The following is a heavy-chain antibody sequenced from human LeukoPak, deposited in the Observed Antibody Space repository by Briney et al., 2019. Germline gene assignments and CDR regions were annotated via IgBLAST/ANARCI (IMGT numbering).Heavy chain of an antibody. CDR3: AASSSWLNWYYFDY. J-gene: IGHJ4*02. V-gene: IGHV1-58*02. CDR2: IVVGSGNT. D-gene: IGHD6-6*01. CDR1: GFTFTSSA. Sequence: SVKVSCKASGFTFTSSAMQWVRQARGQRLEWIGWIVVGSGNTNYAQKFQERVTITRDMSTSTAYMELSSLRSEDTAVYYCAASSSWLNWYYFDYWGQGTLVTVSS.